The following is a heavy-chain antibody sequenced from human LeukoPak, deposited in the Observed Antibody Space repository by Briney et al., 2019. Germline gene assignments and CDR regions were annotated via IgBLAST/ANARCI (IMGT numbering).Heavy chain of an antibody. Sequence: SETLSLTCTVSGGSINNYYWSWIRQPAGKGLEWIGRIYTRGSTNYNPSLKSRVTMSVDTSKNQFSLKLSSVTAADTAVYYCARERYCGADICSGGDAFDIWGQGTMVSVSS. V-gene: IGHV4-4*07. CDR2: IYTRGST. CDR3: ARERYCGADICSGGDAFDI. CDR1: GGSINNYY. D-gene: IGHD2-21*02. J-gene: IGHJ3*02.